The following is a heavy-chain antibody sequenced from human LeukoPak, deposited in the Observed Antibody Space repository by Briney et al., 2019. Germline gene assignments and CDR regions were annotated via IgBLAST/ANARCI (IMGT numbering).Heavy chain of an antibody. V-gene: IGHV3-33*01. D-gene: IGHD3-22*01. J-gene: IGHJ3*02. CDR2: ILYDGSNK. CDR1: GFTFSSYG. CDR3: ARVPGYYDSSGYGLGAFDI. Sequence: GGSLRLSCAASGFTFSSYGMHWVRQAPGKGLEWVAVILYDGSNKYYADSVKGRFTISRDNSKNTLYLQMNSLRAEDTAVYYCARVPGYYDSSGYGLGAFDIWGQGTMVTVSS.